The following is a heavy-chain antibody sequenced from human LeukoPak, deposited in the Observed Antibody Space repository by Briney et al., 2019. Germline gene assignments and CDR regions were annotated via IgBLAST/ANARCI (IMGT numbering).Heavy chain of an antibody. Sequence: ASVKVSCKGSGYTFTGYYMHWVRQAPGQRLEWMGWINPNSGGTNYAQKFQGRVTMTRDTSISTAYMELSRPRSDDTAVYYCARVIALTYYDFWSGYSYFDYWGQGTLVTVSS. CDR1: GYTFTGYY. CDR2: INPNSGGT. V-gene: IGHV1-2*02. J-gene: IGHJ4*02. D-gene: IGHD3-3*01. CDR3: ARVIALTYYDFWSGYSYFDY.